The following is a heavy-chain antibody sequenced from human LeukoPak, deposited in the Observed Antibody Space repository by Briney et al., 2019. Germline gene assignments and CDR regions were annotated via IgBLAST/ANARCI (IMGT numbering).Heavy chain of an antibody. CDR3: VRGPHIAATSY. V-gene: IGHV3-7*03. CDR1: VLSFNNYR. Sequence: GGSLRLSCVASVLSFNNYRMTWVRQAPGKGREWVANIKQDGSEKQYVDSVKGRFAISRDNAKKSLYLQINTLRAEDTAVYYCVRGPHIAATSYWGQGTLVTVSS. J-gene: IGHJ4*02. CDR2: IKQDGSEK. D-gene: IGHD6-25*01.